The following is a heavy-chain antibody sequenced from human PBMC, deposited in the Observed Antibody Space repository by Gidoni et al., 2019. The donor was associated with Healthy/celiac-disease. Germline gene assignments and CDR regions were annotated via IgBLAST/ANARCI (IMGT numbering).Heavy chain of an antibody. CDR1: GGTFSSYA. V-gene: IGHV1-69*01. CDR3: ARDSRGYDSSGFQSQCDP. Sequence: QVQLVQSGDEVKKPGSSVKVSCQDFGGTFSSYAISWVRQAPGQGLEWMGVIIPIFDTTNYSQKVQVRVTITAYESTCTAYMELSSLRSEDTAVYYCARDSRGYDSSGFQSQCDPWGQGTLVTVSS. J-gene: IGHJ5*02. CDR2: IIPIFDTT. D-gene: IGHD3-22*01.